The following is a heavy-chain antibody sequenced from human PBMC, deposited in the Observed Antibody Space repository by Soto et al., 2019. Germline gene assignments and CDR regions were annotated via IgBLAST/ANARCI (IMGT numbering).Heavy chain of an antibody. CDR1: GFTFTSSA. CDR3: AAEATDGYYYYGMDV. J-gene: IGHJ6*02. D-gene: IGHD5-12*01. V-gene: IGHV1-58*01. Sequence: SVKVSCKASGFTFTSSAVQWVRQARGQRLEWIGWIVVGSGNTNYAQKFQERVTITRDMSTSTAYMELSSLRSEDTAVYYCAAEATDGYYYYGMDVWGQGTKVTVSS. CDR2: IVVGSGNT.